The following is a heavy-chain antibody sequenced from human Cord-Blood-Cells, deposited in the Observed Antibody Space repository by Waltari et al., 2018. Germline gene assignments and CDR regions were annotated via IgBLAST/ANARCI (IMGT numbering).Heavy chain of an antibody. CDR1: GGSISSSRYY. D-gene: IGHD2-15*01. V-gene: IGHV4-39*07. Sequence: QLQLEESGPGLVKPSETLSLPCTVPGGSISSSRYYWGWIRQPPGKGLEWIGSIYYSGSTYYNPSLKSRVTISVDTSKNQFSLKLSSVTAADTAVYYCARVVAATPAFDIWGQGTMVTVSS. CDR3: ARVVAATPAFDI. CDR2: IYYSGST. J-gene: IGHJ3*02.